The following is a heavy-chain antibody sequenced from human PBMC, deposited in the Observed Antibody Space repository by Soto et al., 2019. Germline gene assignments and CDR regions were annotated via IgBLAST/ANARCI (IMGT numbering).Heavy chain of an antibody. V-gene: IGHV4-4*02. J-gene: IGHJ5*02. CDR1: GGSISSSNW. CDR2: IYHSGST. D-gene: IGHD6-6*01. Sequence: SETLSLTCAVSGGSISSSNWWSWVRQPPGKGLEWIGEIYHSGSTNYNPSLKSRVTISVDKSKNQFSLKLSSVTAADTAVYYCARFSSSSTINWFDPWGQGTLVTVSS. CDR3: ARFSSSSTINWFDP.